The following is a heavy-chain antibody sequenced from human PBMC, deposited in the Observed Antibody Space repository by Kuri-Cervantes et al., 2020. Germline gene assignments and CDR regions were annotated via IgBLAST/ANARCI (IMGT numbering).Heavy chain of an antibody. Sequence: GESLKISCAASGFTFSSYSMNWVRQAPGKGLEWVSYISSSSTIYYADSVKGRFTISRDNAKNSLYLQMNSLRAEDTAVYYRARGRALDYWGQGTLVTVSS. V-gene: IGHV3-48*01. CDR1: GFTFSSYS. CDR3: ARGRALDY. J-gene: IGHJ4*02. CDR2: ISSSSTI.